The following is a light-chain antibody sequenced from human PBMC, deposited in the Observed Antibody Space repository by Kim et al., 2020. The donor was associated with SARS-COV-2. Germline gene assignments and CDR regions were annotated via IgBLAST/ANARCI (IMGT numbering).Light chain of an antibody. V-gene: IGLV1-40*01. J-gene: IGLJ2*01. CDR3: QTYDSGHVV. Sequence: QSVLTQPPSVSGAPGQTVTISCTGSNIGPAYDVHWYQQFPGSATKLLIYGDIHRPSGVPDRFSGSKSGTSASLAITGLQGEDEADYFCQTYDSGHVVFGGGTQLTVL. CDR1: NIGPAYD. CDR2: GDI.